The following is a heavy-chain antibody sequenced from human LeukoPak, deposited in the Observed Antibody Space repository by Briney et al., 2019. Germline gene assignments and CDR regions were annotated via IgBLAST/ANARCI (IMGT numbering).Heavy chain of an antibody. CDR2: ISYDGSNK. V-gene: IGHV3-30*04. J-gene: IGHJ4*02. CDR1: GFTFSSYA. Sequence: GGSLRLSCAASGFTFSSYAMHWIRQAPGKGLEWVAVISYDGSNKYYADSVKGRFTISRDNSKNTLYLQMNSLRAEDTAVYYCASWELPNYWGQGTLVTVSS. CDR3: ASWELPNY. D-gene: IGHD1-26*01.